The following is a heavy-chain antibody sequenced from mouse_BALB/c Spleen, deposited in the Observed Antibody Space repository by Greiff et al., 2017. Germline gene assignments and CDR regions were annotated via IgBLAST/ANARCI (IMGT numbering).Heavy chain of an antibody. J-gene: IGHJ3*01. V-gene: IGHV5-12-1*01. CDR1: GFAFSSYD. CDR2: ISSGGGST. Sequence: EVNLVESGGGLVKPGGSLKLSCAASGFAFSSYDMSWVRQTPEKRLEWVAYISSGGGSTYYPDTVKGRFTISRDNAKNTLYLQMSSLKSEDTAMYYCARYVYYYSRSFWFAYWGQGTLVTVSA. D-gene: IGHD1-1*01. CDR3: ARYVYYYSRSFWFAY.